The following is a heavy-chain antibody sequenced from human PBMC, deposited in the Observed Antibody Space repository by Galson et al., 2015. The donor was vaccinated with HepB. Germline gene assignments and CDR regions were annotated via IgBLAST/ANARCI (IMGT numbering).Heavy chain of an antibody. J-gene: IGHJ5*02. Sequence: SVKVSCKASGGTFSSYAISWVRQAPGQGLEWMGGIIPIFGTANYAQKFQGRVTITADESTSTAYMELSSLRSEDTAVYYCARDLKDDFWSGYPGGWFAPWVQGTLVTVSS. CDR3: ARDLKDDFWSGYPGGWFAP. CDR1: GGTFSSYA. D-gene: IGHD3-3*01. CDR2: IIPIFGTA. V-gene: IGHV1-69*13.